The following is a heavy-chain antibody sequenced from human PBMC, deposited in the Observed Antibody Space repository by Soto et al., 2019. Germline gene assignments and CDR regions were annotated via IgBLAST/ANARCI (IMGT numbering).Heavy chain of an antibody. Sequence: SETLSLTCTVSGGSISSYYWSWIRQPPGKGLEWIGYIYYSGSTNYNPSLKSRVTISVDTSKNQFSLKLSSVTAADTAVYYCARGPCIGAAAGTLYFCDGMDVWGQGTTVTVSS. J-gene: IGHJ6*02. CDR1: GGSISSYY. CDR2: IYYSGST. D-gene: IGHD6-13*01. CDR3: ARGPCIGAAAGTLYFCDGMDV. V-gene: IGHV4-59*01.